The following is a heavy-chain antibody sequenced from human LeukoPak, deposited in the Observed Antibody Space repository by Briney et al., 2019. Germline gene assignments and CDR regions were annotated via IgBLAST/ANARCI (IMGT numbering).Heavy chain of an antibody. D-gene: IGHD2-15*01. Sequence: SETLSLTCAVYGGSFSGYYWSWIRQPPGKGLEWIGGINHSGSTNYNPSLKSRVTISVDTSKNQFSLKLSSVTAADTAVYYCAREGVVAAAFDYWGQGTLVTVSS. CDR3: AREGVVAAAFDY. V-gene: IGHV4-34*01. J-gene: IGHJ4*02. CDR1: GGSFSGYY. CDR2: INHSGST.